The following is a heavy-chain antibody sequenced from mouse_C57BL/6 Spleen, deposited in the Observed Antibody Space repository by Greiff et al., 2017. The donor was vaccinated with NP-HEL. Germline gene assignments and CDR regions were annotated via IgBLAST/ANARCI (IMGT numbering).Heavy chain of an antibody. CDR3: ARDRTVVAPFAY. D-gene: IGHD1-1*01. Sequence: EVQVVESGGGLVKPGGSLKLSCAASGFTFSSYAMSWVRQTPEKRLEWVATISDGGSYTYYPDNVKGRFTISRDNAKNNLYLQMSHLKSEDTAMYYFARDRTVVAPFAYWGQGTLVTVSA. CDR2: ISDGGSYT. CDR1: GFTFSSYA. V-gene: IGHV5-4*01. J-gene: IGHJ3*01.